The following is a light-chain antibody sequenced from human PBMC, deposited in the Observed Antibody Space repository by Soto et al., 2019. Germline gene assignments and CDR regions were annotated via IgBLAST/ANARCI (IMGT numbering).Light chain of an antibody. Sequence: DIQMPQSPSSLSASVGDRVTITCRASQSISSYLNWYQQKPGKAPKLLIYAASSLQSGVPSRFSGSGAGSEFTLTISRLQPEDFATYYGQQSYSTPYTFGQGTKLEIK. V-gene: IGKV1-39*01. J-gene: IGKJ2*01. CDR3: QQSYSTPYT. CDR1: QSISSY. CDR2: AAS.